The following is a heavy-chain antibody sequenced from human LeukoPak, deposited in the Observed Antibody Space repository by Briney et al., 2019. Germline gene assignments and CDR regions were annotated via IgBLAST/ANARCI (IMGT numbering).Heavy chain of an antibody. D-gene: IGHD3-22*01. CDR2: IYHSGST. CDR3: ASRIRYYYDSSGENGAFDI. V-gene: IGHV4-38-2*02. CDR1: GYSISSGYY. J-gene: IGHJ3*02. Sequence: SETLSLTCTVSGYSISSGYYWGWIRQPPGKGLEWIGSIYHSGSTYYNPSLKSRVTISVDTSKSQFSLKLSSVTAADTAVYYCASRIRYYYDSSGENGAFDIWGQGTMVTVSS.